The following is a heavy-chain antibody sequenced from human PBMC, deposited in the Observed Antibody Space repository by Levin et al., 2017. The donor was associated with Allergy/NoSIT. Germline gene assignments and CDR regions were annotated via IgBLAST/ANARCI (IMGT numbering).Heavy chain of an antibody. CDR3: ARYISAAGSGGY. Sequence: VASVKVSCKASGYTFISYAMHWVRQAPGQRLEWMGWINAGNGNTKYSQKFQGRVTITRDTSASTAYMELSSLRSEDTAVYYCARYISAAGSGGYWGQGTLVTVSS. D-gene: IGHD6-13*01. CDR2: INAGNGNT. V-gene: IGHV1-3*01. CDR1: GYTFISYA. J-gene: IGHJ4*02.